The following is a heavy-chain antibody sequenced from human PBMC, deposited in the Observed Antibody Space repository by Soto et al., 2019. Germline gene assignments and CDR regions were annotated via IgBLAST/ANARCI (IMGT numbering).Heavy chain of an antibody. V-gene: IGHV3-48*01. CDR1: GFTFSTYY. CDR3: ARQVSVPAAYFDY. J-gene: IGHJ4*02. CDR2: TSRSGSTI. D-gene: IGHD2-2*01. Sequence: GGSLRLSCAASGFTFSTYYMNWVRQAPGKGLEWVSYTSRSGSTIYYADSVKGRFTISRDNAKNSLYLQMNSLRAEDTAVYYCARQVSVPAAYFDYWGQGTLVTVSS.